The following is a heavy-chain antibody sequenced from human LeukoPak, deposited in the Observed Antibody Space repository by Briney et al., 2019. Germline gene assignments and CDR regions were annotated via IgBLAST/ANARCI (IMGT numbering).Heavy chain of an antibody. D-gene: IGHD1-26*01. V-gene: IGHV3-9*01. CDR1: GFTFDDYA. CDR3: AKDSSISGWELQYDAFDI. CDR2: ISWYSGSI. J-gene: IGHJ3*02. Sequence: GGSLRLSRAASGFTFDDYAMHCVRQSPGKGLEWVSGISWYSGSIGYADSVKGRFTISRDNAKNSLYLQMNSLRAEATALYYCAKDSSISGWELQYDAFDIWGQGTMVTVSS.